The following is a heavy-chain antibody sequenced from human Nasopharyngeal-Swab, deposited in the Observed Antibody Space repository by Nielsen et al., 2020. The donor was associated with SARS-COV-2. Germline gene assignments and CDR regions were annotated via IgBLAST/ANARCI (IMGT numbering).Heavy chain of an antibody. CDR2: IVVGSGNT. CDR1: GFTFTSSA. CDR3: ARDSTVLYGSGSYLAFDI. V-gene: IGHV1-58*01. D-gene: IGHD3-10*01. Sequence: SVKVSCKASGFTFTSSAVQWVRQARGQRLEWIGWIVVGSGNTNYAQKFQERVTITRDMSTSTAYMELSSLRSEDTAVYYCARDSTVLYGSGSYLAFDIWGQGTMVTVSS. J-gene: IGHJ3*02.